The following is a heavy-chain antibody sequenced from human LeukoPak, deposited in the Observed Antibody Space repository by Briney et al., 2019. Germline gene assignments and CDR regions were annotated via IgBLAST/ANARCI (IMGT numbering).Heavy chain of an antibody. CDR3: ANGAVVAGA. Sequence: GGSLRLSCAASGFTFSSYGMHWVRQAPGKGLEWVAVISYDGSNKYYADSVKGRFTISGDNSENTLYLQMNSLRAEDAAVYYCANGAVVAGAWGQGTMVTVSS. V-gene: IGHV3-30*18. J-gene: IGHJ3*01. CDR2: ISYDGSNK. D-gene: IGHD6-19*01. CDR1: GFTFSSYG.